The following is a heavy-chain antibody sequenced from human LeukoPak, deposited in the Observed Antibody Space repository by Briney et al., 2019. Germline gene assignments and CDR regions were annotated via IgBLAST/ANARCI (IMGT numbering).Heavy chain of an antibody. CDR1: GGTFSSYA. J-gene: IGHJ3*02. V-gene: IGHV1-69*05. CDR3: ARSHRITMIVVGQTNAFDI. CDR2: IIPIFGTA. Sequence: SVKVSCKASGGTFSSYAISWVRQAPGQGHEWMGRIIPIFGTANYAQKFQGRVTITTDESTSTAYMELSSLRSEDTAVYYCARSHRITMIVVGQTNAFDIWGQGTMVTVSS. D-gene: IGHD3-22*01.